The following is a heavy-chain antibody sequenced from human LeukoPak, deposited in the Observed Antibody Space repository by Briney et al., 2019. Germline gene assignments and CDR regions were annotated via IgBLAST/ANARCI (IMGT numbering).Heavy chain of an antibody. D-gene: IGHD3-3*01. CDR1: GFPVRSRY. V-gene: IGHV3-53*01. Sequence: GGSLRLSCEVSGFPVRSRYVTWVRQPPGKGLECVAVIYSGGTIYHIDSVKGRFTISRDISKSTMYLEMNNLRVEDTATYYCASLEGGPSDGRWGQGTLVIVSS. CDR3: ASLEGGPSDGR. J-gene: IGHJ1*01. CDR2: IYSGGTI.